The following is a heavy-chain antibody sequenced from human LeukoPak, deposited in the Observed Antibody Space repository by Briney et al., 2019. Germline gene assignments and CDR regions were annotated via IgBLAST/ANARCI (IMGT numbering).Heavy chain of an antibody. Sequence: SVKVSCKASGGTFSSYAISWVRQAPGQGLEWMGGVIPMFATANYAPKFQDRVTITADESTSTAYMELRSLRSEDTAVYHCARGLHGDYGYFDYRGQGTLVTVSS. J-gene: IGHJ4*02. CDR1: GGTFSSYA. D-gene: IGHD4-17*01. V-gene: IGHV1-69*01. CDR2: VIPMFATA. CDR3: ARGLHGDYGYFDY.